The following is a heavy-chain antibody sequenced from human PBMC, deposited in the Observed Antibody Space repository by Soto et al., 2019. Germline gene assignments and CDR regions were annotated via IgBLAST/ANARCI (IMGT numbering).Heavy chain of an antibody. CDR2: INHSGST. V-gene: IGHV4-34*01. D-gene: IGHD2-21*02. CDR1: GGSFSGYY. J-gene: IGHJ4*02. CDR3: VIGDHFDY. Sequence: QVQLQQWGAGLLKPSETLSLTCAVYGGSFSGYYWSWIRQPPGKGLEWIGEINHSGSTNYNPSLKSRVTISVDTSKNQFSLKLSSVTAADTAVYYCVIGDHFDYWGQGTLVTVSS.